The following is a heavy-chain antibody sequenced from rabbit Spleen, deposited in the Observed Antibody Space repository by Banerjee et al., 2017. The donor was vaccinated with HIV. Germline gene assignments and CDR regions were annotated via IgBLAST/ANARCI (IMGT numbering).Heavy chain of an antibody. CDR2: INAVTGRA. D-gene: IGHD1-1*01. CDR3: ARDLTDVIGWNFDF. V-gene: IGHV1S40*01. J-gene: IGHJ6*01. CDR1: GFSLDSGYD. Sequence: QSLEESGGGLVKPGASLTLTCKASGFSLDSGYDMCWVRQAPGKGLEWIACINAVTGRAVYASWAKGRFTFSKTSSTTVTLQVTSLTAADTATYFCARDLTDVIGWNFDFWGPGTLVTVS.